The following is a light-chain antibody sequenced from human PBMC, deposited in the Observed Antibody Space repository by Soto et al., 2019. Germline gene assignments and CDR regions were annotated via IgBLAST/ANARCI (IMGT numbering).Light chain of an antibody. CDR1: QSVSIY. V-gene: IGKV3-11*01. CDR2: DAS. CDR3: QQRSNWPLT. J-gene: IGKJ4*01. Sequence: EIVLTQSPATLSLSPGERATLSCRASQSVSIYLAWYQQKPGQALRLLIYDASNRATGIPARFSGSGSGTDFTLTISSLEPGDFAVYYCQQRSNWPLTFGGGTKVEIK.